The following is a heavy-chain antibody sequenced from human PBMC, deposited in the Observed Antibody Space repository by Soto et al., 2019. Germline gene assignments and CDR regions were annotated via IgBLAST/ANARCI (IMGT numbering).Heavy chain of an antibody. J-gene: IGHJ6*03. CDR1: GFTFSDYY. V-gene: IGHV3-11*01. Sequence: QVQLVESGGGLVKPGGSLRLSCAASGFTFSDYYMSWIRQAPGKGLEWVSYISSSGSTIYYADSVKGRFTISRDNAKNSLYLQMNSLRAEDTAVYYCARENVGPSDSYYYGSVSYSVPGDYYYYMDVWGKGTTVTVSS. CDR3: ARENVGPSDSYYYGSVSYSVPGDYYYYMDV. D-gene: IGHD3-10*01. CDR2: ISSSGSTI.